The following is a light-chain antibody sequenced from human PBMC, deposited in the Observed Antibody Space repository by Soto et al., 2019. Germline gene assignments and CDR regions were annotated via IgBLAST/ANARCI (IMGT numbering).Light chain of an antibody. CDR2: EGS. V-gene: IGLV2-23*01. J-gene: IGLJ3*02. CDR1: SSDVGSYNL. Sequence: QSALTQPASVSGSPGQSITISCTGSSSDVGSYNLVSWYQQYPGKAPKVLIYEGSKRPSGVSNRFSGSKSGNTASLTISGLQSEDEADYYCAAWDDSLNGPVFGGGTKLTVL. CDR3: AAWDDSLNGPV.